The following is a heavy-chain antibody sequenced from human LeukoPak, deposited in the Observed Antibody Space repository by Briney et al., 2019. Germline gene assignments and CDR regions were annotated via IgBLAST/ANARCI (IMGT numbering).Heavy chain of an antibody. CDR3: ARDRAPYDSSGYYYEFDY. V-gene: IGHV3-21*01. CDR1: GFTFSSYS. D-gene: IGHD3-22*01. J-gene: IGHJ4*02. Sequence: GGSLRLSCAASGFTFSSYSMNWVRQAPGKGLEWVSSISSSSSYIYYADSVKGRFTISRDNAKNSLYLQMNSLRAEDTAVYYCARDRAPYDSSGYYYEFDYWGQGTLVTVSS. CDR2: ISSSSSYI.